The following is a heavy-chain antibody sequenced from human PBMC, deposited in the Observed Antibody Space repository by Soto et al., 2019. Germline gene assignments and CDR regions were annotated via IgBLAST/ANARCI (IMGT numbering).Heavy chain of an antibody. J-gene: IGHJ6*02. CDR3: ARPVGATTYYYYYGMDV. CDR1: GYTFTSYG. V-gene: IGHV1-18*01. D-gene: IGHD1-26*01. CDR2: ISAYNGNT. Sequence: ASVKVSCKASGYTFTSYGISWVRQAPGQGLEWMGWISAYNGNTKYAQKLQGRVTMTTDTSTSTAYMELRSLRSDDTAVYYCARPVGATTYYYYYGMDVWGQGTTVTVSS.